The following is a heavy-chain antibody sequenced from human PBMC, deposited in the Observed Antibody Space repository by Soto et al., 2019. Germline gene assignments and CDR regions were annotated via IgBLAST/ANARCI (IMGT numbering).Heavy chain of an antibody. CDR2: IYWDDDK. Sequence: QITLKESGPTLVKPTQTLTLTCTFSGFSLSTSGVGVGWIRQPPGKALEWLALIYWDDDKRYSPSLKSRLTITKDTSKNLVVLTMTNMDPVETATYYCAHRGTEYYGSGSYLYWGQGTLVTVSS. J-gene: IGHJ4*02. V-gene: IGHV2-5*02. CDR3: AHRGTEYYGSGSYLY. CDR1: GFSLSTSGVG. D-gene: IGHD3-10*01.